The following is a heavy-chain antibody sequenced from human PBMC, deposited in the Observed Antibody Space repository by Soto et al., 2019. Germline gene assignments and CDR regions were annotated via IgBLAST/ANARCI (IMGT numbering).Heavy chain of an antibody. J-gene: IGHJ4*02. CDR3: ARVVWGGIAADGTDY. V-gene: IGHV1-18*01. CDR2: ISADNGHT. D-gene: IGHD3-16*01. CDR1: GYKFTSYG. Sequence: QVQLVQSGAEVKKPGASVKVSCKASGYKFTSYGFRWVRQAPGQGLAWMGWISADNGHTESSQKLQGRVTMTTDTSTSTAYMELRSLRSDDTAVYYCARVVWGGIAADGTDYWGQGTLVTVSS.